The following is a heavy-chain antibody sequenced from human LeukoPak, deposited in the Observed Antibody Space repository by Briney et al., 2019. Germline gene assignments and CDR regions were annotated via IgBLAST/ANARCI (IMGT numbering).Heavy chain of an antibody. D-gene: IGHD3-22*01. J-gene: IGHJ4*02. Sequence: RGSLRLSCAASVLTFTMSHMHWVRQAPGKGLEWVSFIRNDKSDKYYAASVKGRFTISRDNSKNTVYLQMNSLRVEDSAVYYCAKDYYWGLDYWGQGALVTVSS. CDR3: AKDYYWGLDY. CDR1: VLTFTMSH. CDR2: IRNDKSDK. V-gene: IGHV3-30*02.